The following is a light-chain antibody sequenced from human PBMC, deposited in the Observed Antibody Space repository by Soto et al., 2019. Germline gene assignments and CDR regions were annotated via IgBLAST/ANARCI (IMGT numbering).Light chain of an antibody. CDR1: SSDVGGYNY. Sequence: QSVLTQPASVSGSPGQSITISCTGTSSDVGGYNYVSWYQQHPGKAPKLMIYEVSNRPSGVSNRFSGSKSGNTASLTISGLQAEDEADYYCQSYDSTLSGLIFGPGTKLTVL. CDR2: EVS. V-gene: IGLV2-14*01. CDR3: QSYDSTLSGLI. J-gene: IGLJ2*01.